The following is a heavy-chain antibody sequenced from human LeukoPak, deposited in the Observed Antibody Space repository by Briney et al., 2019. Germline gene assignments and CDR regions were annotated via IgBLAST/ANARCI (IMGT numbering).Heavy chain of an antibody. CDR1: GYTFTGYY. CDR2: INPNSGGT. CDR3: ARGDYDILTGYWSPSYYYYYMDV. Sequence: ASVKVSCKASGYTFTGYYMHWVRQAPGQRLEWMGWINPNSGGTNYAQKFQGRVTMTRDTSISTAYMELSRLRSDDTVVYYCARGDYDILTGYWSPSYYYYYMDVWGKGTTVTVSS. V-gene: IGHV1-2*02. D-gene: IGHD3-9*01. J-gene: IGHJ6*03.